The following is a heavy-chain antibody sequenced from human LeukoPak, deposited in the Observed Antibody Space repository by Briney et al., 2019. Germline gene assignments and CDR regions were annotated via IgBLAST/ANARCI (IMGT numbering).Heavy chain of an antibody. CDR2: LHTSGTS. CDR3: ARGDAYGAFDI. V-gene: IGHV4-4*07. Sequence: PSETLSLTCTVSGGSISSYYWSWIRQPAGKGLEWIGRLHTSGTSNYNPSLKSRVTMSVDTSKKEFSLMLSSVTAADTAVYHCARGDAYGAFDIWGQGTMVTVSS. CDR1: GGSISSYY. J-gene: IGHJ3*02. D-gene: IGHD3-16*01.